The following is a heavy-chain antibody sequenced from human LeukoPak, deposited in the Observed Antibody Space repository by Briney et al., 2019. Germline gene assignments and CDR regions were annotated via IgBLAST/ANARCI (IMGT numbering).Heavy chain of an antibody. Sequence: PGRSLGLSCAASGFTFSTYPMHWVRQAPGKGLEWVAVIWYDESNQYYADSVKGRFSISRDNSKNTLFLQMNSLRAEDTAVYFCARDAYCSGGNCYSWYFDLWGRGTLVTVSS. D-gene: IGHD2-15*01. J-gene: IGHJ2*01. V-gene: IGHV3-30*04. CDR3: ARDAYCSGGNCYSWYFDL. CDR2: IWYDESNQ. CDR1: GFTFSTYP.